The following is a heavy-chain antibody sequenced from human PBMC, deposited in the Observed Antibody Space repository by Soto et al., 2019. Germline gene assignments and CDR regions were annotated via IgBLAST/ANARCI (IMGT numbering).Heavy chain of an antibody. CDR2: ISSSGSTI. CDR1: GFTFSSYE. D-gene: IGHD1-1*01. CDR3: ARRDITNWYYFDY. V-gene: IGHV3-48*03. J-gene: IGHJ4*02. Sequence: GGSLRLSCAASGFTFSSYEMNWVRQAPGKGLEWVSYISSSGSTIYYADSVKGRFTISRDNAKNSLYLQMSSLKASDTAMYYCARRDITNWYYFDYWGQGALVTVSS.